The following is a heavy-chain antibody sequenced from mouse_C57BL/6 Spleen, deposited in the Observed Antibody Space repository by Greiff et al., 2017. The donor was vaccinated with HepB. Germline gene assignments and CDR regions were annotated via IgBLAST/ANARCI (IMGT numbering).Heavy chain of an antibody. Sequence: DVKLVESEGGLVQPGSSMKLSCTASGFTFSDYYMAWVRQVPEKGLEWVANINYDGSSTYYLDSLKSRFIISRDNAKNILYLQMSSLKSEDTATYYCAREGYDSAGFAYWGQGTLVTVSA. J-gene: IGHJ3*01. CDR3: AREGYDSAGFAY. CDR2: INYDGSST. D-gene: IGHD2-4*01. CDR1: GFTFSDYY. V-gene: IGHV5-16*01.